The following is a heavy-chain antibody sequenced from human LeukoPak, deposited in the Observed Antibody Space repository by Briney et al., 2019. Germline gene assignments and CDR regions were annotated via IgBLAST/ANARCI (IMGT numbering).Heavy chain of an antibody. Sequence: SETLSLTCTVSGGSISSYYWSWVRQPPGKGLEWIGYIYYSGSTNYNPSLKSRVTISVDTSKNQFSLKLSSVTAADTAVYYCARENGAFDIWGQGTMVTVSS. CDR3: ARENGAFDI. CDR2: IYYSGST. V-gene: IGHV4-59*01. D-gene: IGHD2-8*01. CDR1: GGSISSYY. J-gene: IGHJ3*02.